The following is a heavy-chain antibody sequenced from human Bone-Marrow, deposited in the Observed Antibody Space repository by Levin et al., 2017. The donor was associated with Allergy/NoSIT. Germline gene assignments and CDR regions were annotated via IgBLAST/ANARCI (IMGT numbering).Heavy chain of an antibody. CDR3: APVGRYDSSGYFDY. Sequence: GGSLRLSCAASGFTFSSYAMSWVRQAPGKGLEWVSAISGSGGSTYYADSVKGRFTISRDNSKNTLYLQMNSLRAEDTAVYYCAPVGRYDSSGYFDYWGQGTLVTVSS. D-gene: IGHD3-22*01. CDR1: GFTFSSYA. V-gene: IGHV3-23*01. CDR2: ISGSGGST. J-gene: IGHJ4*02.